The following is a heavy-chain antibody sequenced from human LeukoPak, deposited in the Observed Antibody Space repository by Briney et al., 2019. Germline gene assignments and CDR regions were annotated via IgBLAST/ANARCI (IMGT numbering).Heavy chain of an antibody. J-gene: IGHJ5*02. Sequence: GASVKVSCKASGGTFSSYAISWVRQAPGQGLEWMGGIIPIFGTANYAQKFQGRVTITTDEPTSTAYMELSSLRSEDTAVYYCARGVSLWFGEFPAWFDPWGQGTLVTVSS. D-gene: IGHD3-10*01. CDR3: ARGVSLWFGEFPAWFDP. CDR2: IIPIFGTA. V-gene: IGHV1-69*05. CDR1: GGTFSSYA.